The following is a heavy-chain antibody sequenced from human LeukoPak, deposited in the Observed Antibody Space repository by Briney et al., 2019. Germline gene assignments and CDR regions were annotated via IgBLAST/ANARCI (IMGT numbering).Heavy chain of an antibody. CDR3: ARHPYSSSSDY. J-gene: IGHJ4*02. V-gene: IGHV4-34*01. CDR1: GASLSGYY. D-gene: IGHD6-6*01. Sequence: PSETLSLTCTVYGASLSGYYWSWIRQSPGKGLEWIGEINHSGSTNYNPSLKSRVTISVDTSKNQFSLKLSSVTAADTAVYYCARHPYSSSSDYWGQGTLVTVSS. CDR2: INHSGST.